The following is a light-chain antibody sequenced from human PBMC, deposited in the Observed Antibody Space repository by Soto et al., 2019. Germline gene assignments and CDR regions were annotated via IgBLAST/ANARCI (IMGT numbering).Light chain of an antibody. CDR3: SSYSTSSTLGV. Sequence: QSVLTQPASVSGSPGQSITISCTGTDSDVGGFNYVSWYQQHPGRAPNLMIFDVTHRPSGVSNRFSGSKSGNTASLTISGLQADDEADYYCSSYSTSSTLGVFGTGTKVTVL. CDR1: DSDVGGFNY. CDR2: DVT. V-gene: IGLV2-14*03. J-gene: IGLJ1*01.